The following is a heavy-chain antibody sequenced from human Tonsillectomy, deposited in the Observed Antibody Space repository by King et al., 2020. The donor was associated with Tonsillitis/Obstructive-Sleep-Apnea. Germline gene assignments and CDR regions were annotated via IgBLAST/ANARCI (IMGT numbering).Heavy chain of an antibody. CDR1: GGSVSSGSYY. CDR2: IYYSGST. J-gene: IGHJ4*02. Sequence: QLQESGPGLVKPSETLSLTCTVSGGSVSSGSYYWSWIRQPPGKGLGWIGYIYYSGSTNYNPSLKSRVTISVDTSKNQFSLKLSSVTAADTAVYYCARAEVLRFLEWLPAPPTFDYWGQGTLVTVSS. CDR3: ARAEVLRFLEWLPAPPTFDY. V-gene: IGHV4-61*01. D-gene: IGHD3-3*01.